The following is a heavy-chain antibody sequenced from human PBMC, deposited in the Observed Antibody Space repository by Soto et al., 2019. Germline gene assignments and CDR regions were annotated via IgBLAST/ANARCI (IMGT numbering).Heavy chain of an antibody. D-gene: IGHD2-21*01. Sequence: SETLSLTCTVSVGSISTDYWNWIRQPPGKGLEWIGYIYYSGSTNYNPSLKSRVTISVDTSKNQFSLKLSSVTAADTAVYYCASGRLGDIFYICSQRTTVTVS. CDR3: ASGRLGDIFYI. CDR1: VGSISTDY. V-gene: IGHV4-59*08. J-gene: IGHJ3*02. CDR2: IYYSGST.